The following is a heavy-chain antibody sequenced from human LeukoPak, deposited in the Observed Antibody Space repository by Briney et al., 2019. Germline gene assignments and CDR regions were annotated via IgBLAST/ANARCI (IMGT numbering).Heavy chain of an antibody. CDR3: ARVYCSGGSCYSSRGNLDY. V-gene: IGHV1-69*13. CDR2: IIPILGTA. CDR1: GGTFSNNA. J-gene: IGHJ4*02. Sequence: GASVKVSCKASGGTFSNNAISWVRQAPGKGLEWMGGIIPILGTANYAQKFRGRVTITADESTRTAYMELSSLRFEDTAVYYCARVYCSGGSCYSSRGNLDYWGQGTLVTVSS. D-gene: IGHD2-15*01.